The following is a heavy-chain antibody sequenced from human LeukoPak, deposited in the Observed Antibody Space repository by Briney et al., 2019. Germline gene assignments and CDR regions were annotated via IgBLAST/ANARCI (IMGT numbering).Heavy chain of an antibody. Sequence: RASVKVSCRASGYTFTSYGISWVRQAPGQGLEWMGWISSYNGNTNYAQKLQGRVIMTTDTSASTAYMELRSLRSDDTAVYYCARHLGRGWYRGEFDYWGQGTLVTVSS. CDR1: GYTFTSYG. D-gene: IGHD6-19*01. CDR2: ISSYNGNT. V-gene: IGHV1-18*01. J-gene: IGHJ4*02. CDR3: ARHLGRGWYRGEFDY.